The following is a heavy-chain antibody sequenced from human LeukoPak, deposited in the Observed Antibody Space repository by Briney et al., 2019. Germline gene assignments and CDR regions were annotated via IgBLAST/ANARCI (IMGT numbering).Heavy chain of an antibody. V-gene: IGHV3-30*18. D-gene: IGHD2-2*01. CDR1: GFTFSSYG. J-gene: IGHJ4*02. Sequence: GGSLRLSCAASGFTFSSYGMHWVRQAPGKGLEWVAVISYDGSNKYYADSVKGRFTISRDNSKNTLYLQMNSLRAEDTAVYYCAKIGYCSSTSCYVKDYWGQGTLVTVSS. CDR2: ISYDGSNK. CDR3: AKIGYCSSTSCYVKDY.